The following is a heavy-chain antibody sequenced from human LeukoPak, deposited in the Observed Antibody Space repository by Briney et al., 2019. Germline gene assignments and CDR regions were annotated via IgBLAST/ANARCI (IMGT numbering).Heavy chain of an antibody. CDR3: AKNWGYHDY. Sequence: GGSLRLSCVASGFTFSSNTMTWVRQAPGMGLEWVANIRYDGSEKDYVDSVKGRFTISRDNTKNSMYLQMDSLRVEDTAVYYCAKNWGYHDYWGQGTQVAVSS. CDR2: IRYDGSEK. CDR1: GFTFSSNT. J-gene: IGHJ4*02. D-gene: IGHD2-15*01. V-gene: IGHV3-7*03.